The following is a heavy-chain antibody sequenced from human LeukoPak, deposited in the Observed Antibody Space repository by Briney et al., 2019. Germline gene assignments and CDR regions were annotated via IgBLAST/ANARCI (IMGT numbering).Heavy chain of an antibody. CDR2: INPSGGST. CDR1: GYTFTSYY. D-gene: IGHD6-13*01. CDR3: ARAVEQQLVFLDY. J-gene: IGHJ4*02. V-gene: IGHV1-46*01. Sequence: GASVKVSCKASGYTFTSYYMHWVRQAPGQGLEWMGIINPSGGSTSYAQKFQGRVTMTRDTSISTAYMELSRLRSDDTAVYYCARAVEQQLVFLDYWGQGTLVTVSS.